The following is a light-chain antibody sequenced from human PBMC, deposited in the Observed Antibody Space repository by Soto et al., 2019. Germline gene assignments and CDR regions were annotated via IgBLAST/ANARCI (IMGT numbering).Light chain of an antibody. Sequence: EIAMTHSPASLSVSPGEGGTLXCRASQSASSNLAWYQQKPGQAPRLLIXGAYTRATGIPASLSGSGSGTAFTLTTRSLQLEDFAVYYCQQYNNWPHSITFGQGTRLEI. CDR3: QQYNNWPHSIT. V-gene: IGKV3-15*01. CDR1: QSASSN. CDR2: GAY. J-gene: IGKJ5*01.